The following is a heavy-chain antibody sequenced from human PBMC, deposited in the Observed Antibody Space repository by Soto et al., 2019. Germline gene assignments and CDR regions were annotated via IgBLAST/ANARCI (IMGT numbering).Heavy chain of an antibody. CDR1: GYTLTELS. CDR3: ATLSNDFWSGPNNWFDP. D-gene: IGHD3-3*01. CDR2: FDPEDGET. J-gene: IGHJ5*02. V-gene: IGHV1-24*01. Sequence: ASVKVSCKVSGYTLTELSMHWVRQAPGKGLEWLGGFDPEDGETIYAQKFQGRVTMTEDTSTDTAYMELSSLRSEDTAVYYCATLSNDFWSGPNNWFDPWGQGTLVTVSS.